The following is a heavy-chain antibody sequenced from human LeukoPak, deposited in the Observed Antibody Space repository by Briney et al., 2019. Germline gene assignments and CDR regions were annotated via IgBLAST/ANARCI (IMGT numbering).Heavy chain of an antibody. Sequence: GGSLRLSCAASGFTFSSYWMSWVRQAPGKGLGWVANIKQDGSEKYYVDSVKGRFTISRDNAKNSLYLQMNSLRAEDTAVYYCARRRAITMVQGFSFDYWGQGTLVTVSS. J-gene: IGHJ4*02. CDR1: GFTFSSYW. D-gene: IGHD3-10*01. V-gene: IGHV3-7*01. CDR2: IKQDGSEK. CDR3: ARRRAITMVQGFSFDY.